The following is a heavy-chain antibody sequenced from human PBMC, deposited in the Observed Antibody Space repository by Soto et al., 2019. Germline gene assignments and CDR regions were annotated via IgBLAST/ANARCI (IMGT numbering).Heavy chain of an antibody. CDR2: ISGSGGST. J-gene: IGHJ5*02. D-gene: IGHD2-15*01. V-gene: IGHV3-23*01. CDR3: AKVSIIVVVVAAPNWFDP. CDR1: GFTFSSYA. Sequence: EVQLLESGGGLVQPGGSLRLSCAASGFTFSSYAMSWVRQAPGKGLEWVSAISGSGGSTYYADSVKGRFTISRDNSKNPLYLQMNSLRAEDTAVYYCAKVSIIVVVVAAPNWFDPWGQGTLVTVSS.